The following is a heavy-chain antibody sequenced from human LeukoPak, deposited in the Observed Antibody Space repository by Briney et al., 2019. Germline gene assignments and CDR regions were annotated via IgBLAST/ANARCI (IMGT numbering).Heavy chain of an antibody. CDR1: GFTFSSYE. CDR3: ARCARYYYYYGMDV. J-gene: IGHJ6*04. CDR2: ISSSGSTI. V-gene: IGHV3-48*03. Sequence: PGGSLRLSCAASGFTFSSYEMNWVRQAPGKGLEWVSYISSSGSTIYYADSVKGRFTISRDNAKNSLYLQMNSLRAEDTAVYYCARCARYYYYYGMDVWGKGTTVTVSS.